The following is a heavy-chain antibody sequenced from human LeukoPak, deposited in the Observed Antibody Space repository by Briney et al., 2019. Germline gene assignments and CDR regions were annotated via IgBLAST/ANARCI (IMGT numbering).Heavy chain of an antibody. Sequence: SETLSLTCTVSGGSISSYYWSWIRQPPGKGLEWIGYIYYSGSTNYNPSLKSRVTISVDTSKNQFSLKLSSVTAADTAVYYCARDLGDGYIKNWYLDLWGRGTLVTVSS. D-gene: IGHD5-24*01. CDR2: IYYSGST. V-gene: IGHV4-59*01. CDR3: ARDLGDGYIKNWYLDL. J-gene: IGHJ2*01. CDR1: GGSISSYY.